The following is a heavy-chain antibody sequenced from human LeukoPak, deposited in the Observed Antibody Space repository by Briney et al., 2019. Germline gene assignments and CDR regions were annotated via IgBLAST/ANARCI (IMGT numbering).Heavy chain of an antibody. CDR3: ARDPDSSGATDYFDY. J-gene: IGHJ4*02. CDR1: GYTFTSYG. CDR2: ISAYNGNT. Sequence: ASVKVSCKAYGYTFTSYGISWVRQAPGQGLEWMGWISAYNGNTNYAQKLQGRVTMTTDTSTSTAYMELRSLRSDDTAVYYCARDPDSSGATDYFDYWGQGTLVTVSS. V-gene: IGHV1-18*01. D-gene: IGHD6-19*01.